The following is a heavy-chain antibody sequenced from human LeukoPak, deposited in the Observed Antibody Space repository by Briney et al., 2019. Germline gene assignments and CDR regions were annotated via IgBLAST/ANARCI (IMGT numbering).Heavy chain of an antibody. Sequence: QPGGSLRLSCVASVFTFSNYAMGWVRQAPGKGLEWVSGIGGDGIFYTDSVRGRFTISRDNSKNTLSLQMNSLRADDTAVYYCVKELAAAGNPAFDSWGQGIVVTVSS. CDR2: IGGDGI. CDR3: VKELAAAGNPAFDS. D-gene: IGHD6-13*01. V-gene: IGHV3-23*01. CDR1: VFTFSNYA. J-gene: IGHJ4*02.